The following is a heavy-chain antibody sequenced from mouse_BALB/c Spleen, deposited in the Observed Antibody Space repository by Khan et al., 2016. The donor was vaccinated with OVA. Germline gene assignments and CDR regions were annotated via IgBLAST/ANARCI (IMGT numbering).Heavy chain of an antibody. Sequence: QVQLQQPGAELARPGASVKMSCKASGYTFTSNTMHWVKQRPGQGLEWIGYINPRSSYTNYNQKFKDKATLTADKSSSTAYMQLSSLTSEDSAVYYCARRTTEYTMDYWGQGTSGTVSS. CDR2: INPRSSYT. D-gene: IGHD2-14*01. J-gene: IGHJ4*01. CDR1: GYTFTSNT. CDR3: ARRTTEYTMDY. V-gene: IGHV1-4*01.